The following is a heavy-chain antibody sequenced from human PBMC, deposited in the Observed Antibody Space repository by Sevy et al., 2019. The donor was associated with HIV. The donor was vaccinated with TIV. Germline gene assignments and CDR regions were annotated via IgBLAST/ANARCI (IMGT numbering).Heavy chain of an antibody. Sequence: GGSLRLSCAASGFTFSDYYMSWIRQAPGKGLEWVSYISSSGSTIYYADSVKGRFTISRDNAKNSLYLQMNSLKTEDTAVYYCTTDLEWLLYRDYYYYHGKDVWGQGTTVTVSS. CDR3: TTDLEWLLYRDYYYYHGKDV. CDR2: ISSSGSTI. J-gene: IGHJ6*02. D-gene: IGHD3-3*01. V-gene: IGHV3-11*01. CDR1: GFTFSDYY.